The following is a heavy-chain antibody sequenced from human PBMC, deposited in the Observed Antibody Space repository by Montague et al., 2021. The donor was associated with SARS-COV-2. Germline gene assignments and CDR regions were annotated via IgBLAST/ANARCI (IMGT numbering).Heavy chain of an antibody. J-gene: IGHJ4*02. CDR1: GESIDRDTYY. D-gene: IGHD6-19*01. CDR2: LPSSGST. V-gene: IGHV4-39*02. Sequence: SETLSLTCIVSGESIDRDTYYWGWIRQSPGKGLEWIGSLPSSGSTYYNPSLRSRVTISMDTSKNHFSLKVNSVTATDTAVYFCARPGSVSGWFYFDDWGQGTLSASPQ. CDR3: ARPGSVSGWFYFDD.